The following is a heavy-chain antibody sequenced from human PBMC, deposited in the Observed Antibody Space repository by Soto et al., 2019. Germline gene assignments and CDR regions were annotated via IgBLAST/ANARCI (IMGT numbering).Heavy chain of an antibody. V-gene: IGHV5-51*01. CDR3: ARWVPGSSWEEYFQH. J-gene: IGHJ1*01. Sequence: PGESLKISCKGSGYSFTSYWIGWVRQMPGKGLEWMGIIYPGDSDTRYSPSFQGQVTISADKSISTAYLQWSSLKASDTAMYYCARWVPGSSWEEYFQHWGQGTLVTVSS. CDR2: IYPGDSDT. CDR1: GYSFTSYW. D-gene: IGHD6-13*01.